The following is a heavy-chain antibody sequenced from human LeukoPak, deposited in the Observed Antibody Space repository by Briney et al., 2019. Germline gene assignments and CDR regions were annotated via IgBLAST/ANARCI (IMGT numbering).Heavy chain of an antibody. CDR1: GGSFSGYY. CDR3: ARLKGGIVVVVPYYFDY. J-gene: IGHJ4*02. V-gene: IGHV4-34*01. CDR2: VNHSGST. D-gene: IGHD2-15*01. Sequence: SETLSLTCAVYGGSFSGYYWSWIRQPPGKGLEWIGEVNHSGSTNYNPSLKSRVTISVDTSKYQFSLKLSSVTAADTAVYYCARLKGGIVVVVPYYFDYWGQGTLVTVSS.